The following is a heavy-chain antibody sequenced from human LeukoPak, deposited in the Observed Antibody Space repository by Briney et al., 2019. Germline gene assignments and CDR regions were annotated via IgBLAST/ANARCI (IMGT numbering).Heavy chain of an antibody. D-gene: IGHD1-26*01. CDR1: GFTFSSYW. CDR2: IYSDGST. V-gene: IGHV3-53*01. CDR3: ARVGWEFYFDF. J-gene: IGHJ4*02. Sequence: GGSLRLSCAASGFTFSSYWMSWVRQAPGKGLEWVSVIYSDGSTYYADSVKGRFTISRDNSKHTVYLQMNSLRNEDTAVYYCARVGWEFYFDFWGQGILVTVSS.